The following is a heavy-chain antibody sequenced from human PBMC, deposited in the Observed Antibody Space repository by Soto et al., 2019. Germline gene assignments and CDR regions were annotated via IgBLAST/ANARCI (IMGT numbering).Heavy chain of an antibody. J-gene: IGHJ4*02. V-gene: IGHV1-18*01. Sequence: GASVKVSCKASGYTFTSYGISWVRQAPGQGLEWMGWISAYNGNTNYAQKLQGRVTMTTDTSTSTAYMELRSLRSDDTAVYYCARDERINNWNDVGLDYWGQGTLVTVSS. CDR2: ISAYNGNT. CDR1: GYTFTSYG. D-gene: IGHD1-20*01. CDR3: ARDERINNWNDVGLDY.